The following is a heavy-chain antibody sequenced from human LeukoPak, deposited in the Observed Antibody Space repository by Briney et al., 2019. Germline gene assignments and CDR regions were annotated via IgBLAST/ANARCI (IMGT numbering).Heavy chain of an antibody. Sequence: GGSLRLSCAASGFTFSNAWMSWVRQAPGKGLEWVGRIKSKTDGGTTDYAAPVKGRFTISRDDSKNTLYLEMNSLKTEDTAVYYCTTPPDIQLWLYAGSFDIWGQGTMVTVSS. CDR2: IKSKTDGGTT. J-gene: IGHJ3*02. V-gene: IGHV3-15*01. CDR1: GFTFSNAW. CDR3: TTPPDIQLWLYAGSFDI. D-gene: IGHD5-18*01.